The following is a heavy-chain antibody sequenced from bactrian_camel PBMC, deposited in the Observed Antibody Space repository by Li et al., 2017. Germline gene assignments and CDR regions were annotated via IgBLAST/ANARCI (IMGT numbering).Heavy chain of an antibody. CDR1: GYTYSRAC. CDR2: IVWGGST. D-gene: IGHD6*01. Sequence: HVQLVESGGGSVQPGASLRLSCAASGYTYSRACMAWFRQAPGKEREGVAYIVWGGSTVYSDSVKGRFTISNDNAKDTLYLQMNSLKPEDTAMYYCGADAVVAGPDPSSEYIYWGQGTQVTVS. V-gene: IGHV3S53*01. CDR3: GADAVVAGPDPSSEYIY. J-gene: IGHJ4*01.